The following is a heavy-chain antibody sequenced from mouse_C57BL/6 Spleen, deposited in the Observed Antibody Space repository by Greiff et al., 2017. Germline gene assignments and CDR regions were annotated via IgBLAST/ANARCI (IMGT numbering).Heavy chain of an antibody. V-gene: IGHV12-3*01. CDR1: GFPITSGYY. CDR2: ITHSGET. J-gene: IGHJ4*01. CDR3: AGDSTGTYAMDY. D-gene: IGHD4-1*02. Sequence: VQRVESGPGLVKPSQSLFLTCSITGFPITSGYYWIWIRQSPGKPLEWMGYITHSGETFYNPSLQSPISITRETSKNQFFLQLNSVTTEDTAMYYCAGDSTGTYAMDYWGQGTSVTVSS.